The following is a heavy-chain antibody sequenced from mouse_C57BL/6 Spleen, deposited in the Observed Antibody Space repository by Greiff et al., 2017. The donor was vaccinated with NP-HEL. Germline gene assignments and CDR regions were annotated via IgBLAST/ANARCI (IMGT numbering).Heavy chain of an antibody. CDR2: IDPEDGET. D-gene: IGHD2-1*01. CDR1: GFNITDYY. V-gene: IGHV14-2*01. CDR3: AALYGNYEGVDY. J-gene: IGHJ2*01. Sequence: VQLQQSGAELVKPGASVKLSCTASGFNITDYYMHWVKQRTEQGLEWIGRIDPEDGETKYDPKFQGKATITADTSSNTAYLQLSSLTSEDTAVYYCAALYGNYEGVDYWGQGTTLTVSS.